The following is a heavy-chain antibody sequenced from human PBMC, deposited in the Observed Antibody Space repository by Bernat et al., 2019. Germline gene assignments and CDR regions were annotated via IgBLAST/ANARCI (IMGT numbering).Heavy chain of an antibody. CDR1: GFTFSSYG. Sequence: QVQLVESGGGVVQPGRSLRLSCAASGFTFSSYGMHWVRQAPGKGLEWVAVISYDGINKYYADSVKGRFTISRDNSKNTLYLQMNSLRAEDTAVYYCAKDRAYSSGWYKDYWGQGTLVTVSS. D-gene: IGHD6-19*01. CDR2: ISYDGINK. J-gene: IGHJ4*02. CDR3: AKDRAYSSGWYKDY. V-gene: IGHV3-30*18.